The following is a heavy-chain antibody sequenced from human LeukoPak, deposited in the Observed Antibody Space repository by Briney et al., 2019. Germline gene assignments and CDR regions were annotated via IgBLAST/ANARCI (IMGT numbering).Heavy chain of an antibody. D-gene: IGHD6-13*01. CDR3: ARDSYSSTWSPSYYFDY. V-gene: IGHV4-39*07. Sequence: PSQTLSLTCTVSGDSISSSSHYWGWIRQPPGKGLEWIGSFCYSGSTHYNPSLKSRVTMSVDTSKNQFSLRLSSVTAADTAVYYCARDSYSSTWSPSYYFDYWGQGTLVTVSS. CDR2: FCYSGST. J-gene: IGHJ4*02. CDR1: GDSISSSSHY.